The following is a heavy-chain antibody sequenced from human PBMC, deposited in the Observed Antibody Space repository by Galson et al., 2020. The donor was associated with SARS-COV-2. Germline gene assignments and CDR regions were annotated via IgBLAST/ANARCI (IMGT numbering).Heavy chain of an antibody. Sequence: ASVKVSCKVSGYTLTELSMHWVRQAPGKGLEWMGGFDPEDGETIYAQKFQGRVTMTEDTSTDTAYVELSSLRSEDTAVYYCATGGVYCTNGVCPRWFDPWGQGTLVTVSS. V-gene: IGHV1-24*01. CDR2: FDPEDGET. J-gene: IGHJ5*02. D-gene: IGHD2-8*01. CDR3: ATGGVYCTNGVCPRWFDP. CDR1: GYTLTELS.